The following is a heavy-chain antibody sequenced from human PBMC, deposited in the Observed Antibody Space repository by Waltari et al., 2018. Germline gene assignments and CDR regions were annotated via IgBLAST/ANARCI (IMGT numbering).Heavy chain of an antibody. Sequence: QVQLVQSGAEVKKPGASVKVSCKASGYTFTDYYMHWVRQAPGQGLEWMGRINPNSGGTNYAQKFQGRVTMTRDTSISTAYMELSRLSFDATAVYYCARISYGPPSLTVHYYYMDVWGKGTTVTVSS. CDR1: GYTFTDYY. J-gene: IGHJ6*03. V-gene: IGHV1-2*06. CDR2: INPNSGGT. D-gene: IGHD5-18*01. CDR3: ARISYGPPSLTVHYYYMDV.